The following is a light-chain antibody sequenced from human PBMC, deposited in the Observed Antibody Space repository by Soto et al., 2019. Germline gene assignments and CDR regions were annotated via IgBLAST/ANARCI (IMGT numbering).Light chain of an antibody. Sequence: DIQMTQSPSSLSASVGDRVTITCRASESISRHLNWYQQKPGKAPNLLIYAASTLQNGVPSRFSGSGSGTEFTLTISSLQPEDSATYYCQQSYSTLSISFGQGTRLEIK. V-gene: IGKV1-39*01. J-gene: IGKJ5*01. CDR3: QQSYSTLSIS. CDR2: AAS. CDR1: ESISRH.